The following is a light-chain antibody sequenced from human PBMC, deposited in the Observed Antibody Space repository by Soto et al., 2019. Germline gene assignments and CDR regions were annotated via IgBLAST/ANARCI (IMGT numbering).Light chain of an antibody. Sequence: QSALTQPRSVSGSPGQSVTISCTGTSSDVGGYNYVSWYQQHPGKAPKLMIYDVSERPSGVPDRFSGSKSGNTASLTISGLQAEDEADYDCCSYAGSYTLIFGGGTKLTVL. CDR2: DVS. CDR1: SSDVGGYNY. V-gene: IGLV2-11*01. J-gene: IGLJ2*01. CDR3: CSYAGSYTLI.